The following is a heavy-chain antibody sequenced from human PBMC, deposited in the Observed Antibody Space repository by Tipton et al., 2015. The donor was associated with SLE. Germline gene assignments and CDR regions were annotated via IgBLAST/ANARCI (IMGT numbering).Heavy chain of an antibody. J-gene: IGHJ4*02. CDR1: GGSISSSSYY. CDR2: IYYSGST. CDR3: ARDRAVAGLLH. D-gene: IGHD6-19*01. Sequence: TLSLTCTVSGGSISSSSYYWGWIRQPPGKGLEWIGSIYYSGSTYYNPSLKSRVTISVDTSKNQFSLKLSSVTAADTAVYYCARDRAVAGLLHWGQGTLVTVSS. V-gene: IGHV4-39*07.